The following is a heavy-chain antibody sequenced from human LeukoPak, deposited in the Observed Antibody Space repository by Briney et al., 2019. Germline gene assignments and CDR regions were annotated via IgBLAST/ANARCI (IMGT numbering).Heavy chain of an antibody. V-gene: IGHV3-30*02. D-gene: IGHD6-6*01. CDR1: GFNLNSYA. CDR3: AKEYTPSSPLGELDS. J-gene: IGHJ4*02. Sequence: GGSLRLSCAVSGFNLNSYAMHWVRQAPGKGLEWVAVLRRDETNSFYAGSVQGRFTISRDTSKKLLYLQMNSLRVEDTAVYYCAKEYTPSSPLGELDSWGQGTLVTVSS. CDR2: LRRDETNS.